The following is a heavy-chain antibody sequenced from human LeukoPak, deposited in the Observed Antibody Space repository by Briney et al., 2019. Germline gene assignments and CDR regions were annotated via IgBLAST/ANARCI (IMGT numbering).Heavy chain of an antibody. D-gene: IGHD6-13*01. Sequence: GGSLRLSCAVSGFTFSNYAISWVRQAPGKGLEWVSSISSSSSYIYYADSVKGRFTISRDNAKNSLYLQMNSLRAEDTAVYYCARDRTYSSSWGDYYYYGMDVWGKGTTVTVSS. J-gene: IGHJ6*04. CDR1: GFTFSNYA. CDR3: ARDRTYSSSWGDYYYYGMDV. V-gene: IGHV3-21*01. CDR2: ISSSSSYI.